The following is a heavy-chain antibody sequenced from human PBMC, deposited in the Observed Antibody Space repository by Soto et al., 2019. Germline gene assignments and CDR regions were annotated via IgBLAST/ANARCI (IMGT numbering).Heavy chain of an antibody. CDR2: ISANGQGI. V-gene: IGHV3-23*01. CDR3: AKDRNYPRDQFHY. Sequence: EVQLLESGGGLVQPGGSLRLCCAASGFTFSTYALSWVRQAPGKGLEWVSAISANGQGIYYADSVRGRFTISRDNSKNTIFLHMDSLRAEDTAVYYCAKDRNYPRDQFHYWGQGTLVTVSS. CDR1: GFTFSTYA. J-gene: IGHJ4*02. D-gene: IGHD1-7*01.